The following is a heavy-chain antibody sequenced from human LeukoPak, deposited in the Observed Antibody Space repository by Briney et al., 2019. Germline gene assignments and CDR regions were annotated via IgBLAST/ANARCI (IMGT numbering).Heavy chain of an antibody. CDR1: GGSISSYY. J-gene: IGHJ5*02. Sequence: SETLSLTCTVSGGSISSYYWSWIRQPPGKGLEWIGEGDHSGGTKYNPSLKGRVTISADSSKNQFSLKLFSVTAADTALYHCAKNGQSGFSFDPWGQGTQVTVSS. CDR2: GDHSGGT. D-gene: IGHD1-26*01. CDR3: AKNGQSGFSFDP. V-gene: IGHV4-34*01.